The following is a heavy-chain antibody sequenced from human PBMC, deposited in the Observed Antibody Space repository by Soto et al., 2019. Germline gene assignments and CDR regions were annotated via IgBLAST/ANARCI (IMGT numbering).Heavy chain of an antibody. CDR2: ISGSGGST. CDR3: AKDILGGYSSRWYPPYYFDY. V-gene: IGHV3-23*01. J-gene: IGHJ4*02. Sequence: EVQLLESGGGLVQPGGSLRLSCAASGFTFSSYAMSWVRQAPGKGLEWVSAISGSGGSTYYADSVKGRFTISRDNSKNTLYLQMNSLRAEDTAVYYCAKDILGGYSSRWYPPYYFDYWGQGTLVTVSS. D-gene: IGHD6-13*01. CDR1: GFTFSSYA.